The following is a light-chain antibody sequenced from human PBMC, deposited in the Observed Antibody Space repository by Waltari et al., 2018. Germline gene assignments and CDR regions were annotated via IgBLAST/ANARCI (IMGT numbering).Light chain of an antibody. J-gene: IGKJ2*01. V-gene: IGKV3-15*01. CDR3: HQYNNWPRT. CDR2: AAS. CDR1: QRVSNN. Sequence: EIVMTQSPATLSVPPGERATLSCRASQRVSNNLAWYQQKPGQAPRLLFYAASTRASGVPDRFSGSGSGTEFTLTITSLQSEDFAVYYCHQYNNWPRTFGQGTKLEIK.